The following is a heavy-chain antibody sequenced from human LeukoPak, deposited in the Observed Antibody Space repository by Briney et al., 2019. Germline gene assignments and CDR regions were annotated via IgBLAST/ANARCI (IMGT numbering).Heavy chain of an antibody. CDR3: AKEGYRYGYAIDY. V-gene: IGHV3-23*01. D-gene: IGHD5-18*01. CDR1: GGSISSYY. J-gene: IGHJ4*02. Sequence: PSETLSLTCTVSGGSISSYYWSWVRQAPGKGLEWVSAISGSGGSTYYADSVKGRFTISRDNSKNTLYLQMNSLRAEDTAVYYCAKEGYRYGYAIDYWGQGTLVTVSS. CDR2: ISGSGGST.